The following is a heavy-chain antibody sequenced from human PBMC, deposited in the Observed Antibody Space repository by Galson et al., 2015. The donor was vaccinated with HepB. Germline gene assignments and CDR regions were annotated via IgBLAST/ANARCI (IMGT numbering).Heavy chain of an antibody. Sequence: SETLSLTCTVSGDSINSYTYYWGWIRQPPGKGLEWIGSIYYSGSTYYNPSLKSRVTISVDTSKNQFSLKLSSVTAADTAVYYCASGPTLATAGPLTWGQGTLVTVSS. CDR3: ASGPTLATAGPLT. CDR1: GDSINSYTYY. J-gene: IGHJ5*02. D-gene: IGHD6-13*01. CDR2: IYYSGST. V-gene: IGHV4-39*01.